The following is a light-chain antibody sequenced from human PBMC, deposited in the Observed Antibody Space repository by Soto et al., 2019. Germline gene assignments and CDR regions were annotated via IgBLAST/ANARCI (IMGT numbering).Light chain of an antibody. CDR2: AAS. Sequence: DIQMTQSPSSLSASVGDRVTITCRTSQNIRSYLNWYQQKPGKAPKLLVYAASSLQSGVPSRFSGSGSGTDVTLTISSLQPEDFATYYCQQSYITSWTFGQGTKVEIK. V-gene: IGKV1-39*01. CDR1: QNIRSY. CDR3: QQSYITSWT. J-gene: IGKJ1*01.